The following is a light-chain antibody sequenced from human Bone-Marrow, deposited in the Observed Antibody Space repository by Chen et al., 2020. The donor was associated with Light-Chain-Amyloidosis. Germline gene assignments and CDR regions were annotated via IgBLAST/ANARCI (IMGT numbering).Light chain of an antibody. J-gene: IGLJ1*01. CDR1: SSDVGRYNY. CDR2: DVS. Sequence: QSALTQPASVSGSPGQSITIPCTGTSSDVGRYNYVSWYQQHPGKAPKLMIYDVSNRPSGVSNRLSASKSGNTASLTISGLQAADEADYYCSSYASSSLYVFGTGTKVTVL. CDR3: SSYASSSLYV. V-gene: IGLV2-14*03.